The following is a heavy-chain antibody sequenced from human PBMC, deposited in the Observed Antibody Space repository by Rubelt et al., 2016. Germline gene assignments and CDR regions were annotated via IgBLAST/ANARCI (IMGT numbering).Heavy chain of an antibody. J-gene: IGHJ4*02. CDR1: GGSVSSYY. D-gene: IGHD6-19*01. V-gene: IGHV4-39*01. CDR2: IYYSWST. CDR3: ARLSQWLVLIYFDY. Sequence: QVQLQESGPGLVKPSETLSLTCTVSGGSVSSYYWSWIRQPPGKGLEWIGSIYYSWSTYYNPSLQSRVTISVDTSKNQFSLKLSSVTAADTAVYYCARLSQWLVLIYFDYWGQGTLVTVSS.